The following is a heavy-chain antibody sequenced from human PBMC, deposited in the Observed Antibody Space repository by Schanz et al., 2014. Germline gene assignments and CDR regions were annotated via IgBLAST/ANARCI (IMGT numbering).Heavy chain of an antibody. CDR1: GFTFSTTW. CDR3: STDLTAVDYDASGL. D-gene: IGHD4-17*01. CDR2: IKSKVDGGTT. J-gene: IGHJ3*01. V-gene: IGHV3-15*01. Sequence: VQLVESGGGLVQPGGSVRLSCLASGFTFSTTWMNWVRQAPGKGLEWVGRIKSKVDGGTTDNAAPVQGRFTISRDDSKNTLHLQMNSLKTEDTAVYYCSTDLTAVDYDASGLWGQGTMVTVSS.